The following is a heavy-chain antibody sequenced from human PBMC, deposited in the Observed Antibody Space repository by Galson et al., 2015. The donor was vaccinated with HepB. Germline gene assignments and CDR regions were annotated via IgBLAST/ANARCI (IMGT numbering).Heavy chain of an antibody. CDR2: IIPILGIA. CDR3: AREGIAAAGRIADEKENFDY. V-gene: IGHV1-69*04. J-gene: IGHJ4*02. Sequence: SVKVSCKASGGTFSSYTISWVRQAPGQGLEWMGRIIPILGIANYAQKFQGRVTITADKSTSTAYMELSSLRSEDTAVYYCAREGIAAAGRIADEKENFDYWGQGTLVTVSS. D-gene: IGHD6-13*01. CDR1: GGTFSSYT.